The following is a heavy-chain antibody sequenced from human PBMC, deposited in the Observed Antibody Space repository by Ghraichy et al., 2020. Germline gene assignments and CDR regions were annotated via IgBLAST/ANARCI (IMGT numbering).Heavy chain of an antibody. CDR2: IYYSGST. CDR3: AVSSRPYYFDY. Sequence: SETLSLTCNVSGGSISSYYWSWIRQPPGKGLEWIGYIYYSGSTNYNPSLKSRVTISVDTSKNQFSLKLSSVTAADTAVYYCAVSSRPYYFDYWGQGTLVTVSS. V-gene: IGHV4-59*01. J-gene: IGHJ4*02. CDR1: GGSISSYY. D-gene: IGHD6-13*01.